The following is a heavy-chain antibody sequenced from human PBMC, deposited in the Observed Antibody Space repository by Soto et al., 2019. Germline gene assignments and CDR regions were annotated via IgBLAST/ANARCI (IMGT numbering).Heavy chain of an antibody. CDR3: ARRLDDRADEGFDV. V-gene: IGHV1-69*18. J-gene: IGHJ3*01. CDR1: GGTFSTYT. Sequence: QVHLVQSGAEVRKPGSSVKVSCKASGGTFSTYTIYWVRQAPGQGLEWMGRIIPLFGTTKYAQNFQDRVTISAEESARATYMELSSLRAEDTAVYYCARRLDDRADEGFDVWGEGTAVTVSA. CDR2: IIPLFGTT. D-gene: IGHD3-16*01.